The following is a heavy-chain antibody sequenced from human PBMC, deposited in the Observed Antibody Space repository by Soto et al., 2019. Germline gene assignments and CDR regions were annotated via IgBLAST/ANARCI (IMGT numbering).Heavy chain of an antibody. CDR1: GGSFSGYY. CDR3: ARGRIAAAGTSSWFYP. V-gene: IGHV4-34*01. D-gene: IGHD6-13*01. CDR2: INHSGST. Sequence: LSLTCAVYGGSFSGYYWSWIRQPPGKGLEWIGEINHSGSTNYNPSLKSRVTISVDTSKNQFSLKLSSVTAADTAVYYCARGRIAAAGTSSWFYPWGQGTLVTVSS. J-gene: IGHJ5*02.